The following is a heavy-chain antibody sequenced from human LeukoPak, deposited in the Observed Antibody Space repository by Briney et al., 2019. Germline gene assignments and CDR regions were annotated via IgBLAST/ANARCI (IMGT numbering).Heavy chain of an antibody. D-gene: IGHD5-18*01. CDR3: APLVVDTSLVLDGFDI. J-gene: IGHJ3*02. CDR1: GFTLSSHG. Sequence: GGSLGPSCEASGFTLSSHGIDWVRQAPGKGMWWVSAIVAGGPRTHYTGSGKGRFTISRDNSKKTVYLQRNSLRAEDTGVYYCAPLVVDTSLVLDGFDIWGQGAMVTVSS. V-gene: IGHV3-23*01. CDR2: IVAGGPRT.